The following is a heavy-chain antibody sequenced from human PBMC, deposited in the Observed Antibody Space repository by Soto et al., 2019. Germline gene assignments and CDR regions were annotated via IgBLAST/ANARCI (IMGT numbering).Heavy chain of an antibody. CDR2: IFHTGGT. Sequence: QLQLQESGAGLVKPSQTLSLTCTVSGGSISSGGHSWSWIRQPPGKGLEWIGFIFHTGGTYYTPSLQSRLSVSVDLSRNQFSLKLYSVTAADTAIYYCARGTFSYGLNLHDFDFWGQGSLVTVSS. V-gene: IGHV4-30-2*01. CDR3: ARGTFSYGLNLHDFDF. D-gene: IGHD5-18*01. J-gene: IGHJ4*02. CDR1: GGSISSGGHS.